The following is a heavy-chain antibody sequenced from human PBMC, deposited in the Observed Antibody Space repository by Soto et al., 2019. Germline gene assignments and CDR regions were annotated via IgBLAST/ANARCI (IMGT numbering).Heavy chain of an antibody. Sequence: QGQLVQSGAEVKKPGASLKVSCKGSGYTFSNYDINWVRQATGQGLEWMGWMNPNSGKTAYAQKFQGRITLTRDTTENTAYMEHNGLRCDETAVYYWASGAGFRNWGWNGNVDPWGQGTLVTVSS. CDR2: MNPNSGKT. J-gene: IGHJ5*02. CDR1: GYTFSNYD. D-gene: IGHD7-27*01. CDR3: ASGAGFRNWGWNGNVDP. V-gene: IGHV1-8*01.